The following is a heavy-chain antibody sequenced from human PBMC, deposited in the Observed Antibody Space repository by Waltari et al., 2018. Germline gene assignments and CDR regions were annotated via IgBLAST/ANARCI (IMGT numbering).Heavy chain of an antibody. CDR3: ARDVEGDGVLYGSPRRFDY. J-gene: IGHJ4*01. Sequence: QVQLQESGPGLVKPSETLSFTCAVSNFYISNGYYWGWIRQPPGKGLEWIGSMYYRGTTYYNPSLKGRVTISVDTSKNNLFLNLNSVTAADTAVYYCARDVEGDGVLYGSPRRFDYWGHGILVTVSS. CDR2: MYYRGTT. D-gene: IGHD3-10*01. CDR1: NFYISNGYY. V-gene: IGHV4-38-2*02.